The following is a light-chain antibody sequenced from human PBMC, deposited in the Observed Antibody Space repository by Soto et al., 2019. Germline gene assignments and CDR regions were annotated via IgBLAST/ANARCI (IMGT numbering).Light chain of an antibody. Sequence: DIQMTQSPSTLSASVGDRVNITCRASQSISSWLAWYQQKPGKAPKLLIYDASSLENGVPSRFSVSGSGTEFSLPISCLQPDDFATYYCQQYNSYSWTFGHGTKVEIK. CDR1: QSISSW. CDR3: QQYNSYSWT. V-gene: IGKV1-5*01. J-gene: IGKJ1*01. CDR2: DAS.